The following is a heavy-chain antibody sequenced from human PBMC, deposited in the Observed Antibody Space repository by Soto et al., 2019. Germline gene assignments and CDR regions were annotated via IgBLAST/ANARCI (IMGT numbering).Heavy chain of an antibody. CDR2: IKSKTDGGTT. V-gene: IGHV3-15*07. J-gene: IGHJ4*02. D-gene: IGHD5-18*01. CDR3: TTFWSGYSYGYTDY. CDR1: GFTFSNAW. Sequence: PGGSLRLSCAASGFTFSNAWMNWVRQAPGKGLEWVGRIKSKTDGGTTDYAAPVKGRFTISRDDSKNTLYLQMNSLKTEDTAVYYCTTFWSGYSYGYTDYWGQGTLVTVSS.